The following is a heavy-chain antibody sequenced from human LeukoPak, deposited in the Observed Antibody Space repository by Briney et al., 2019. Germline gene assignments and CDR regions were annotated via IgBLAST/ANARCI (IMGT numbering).Heavy chain of an antibody. CDR2: ISNSGDAT. CDR1: GFIFSNYA. CDR3: AKAPPYTKYFDY. V-gene: IGHV3-23*01. D-gene: IGHD1-1*01. J-gene: IGHJ4*02. Sequence: GGSLRLSCAGSGFIFSNYAMSWVRQAPGQGLVWVSTISNSGDATFYADAVKGRFTISRDNSKNTLYLQMYSLRAEDTAIYYCAKAPPYTKYFDYWGQGTLLTVSS.